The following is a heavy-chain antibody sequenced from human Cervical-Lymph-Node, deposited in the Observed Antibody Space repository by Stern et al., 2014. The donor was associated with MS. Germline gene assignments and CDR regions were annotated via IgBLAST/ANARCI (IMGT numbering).Heavy chain of an antibody. CDR1: GGSVRTFS. Sequence: VQLQESGPGLVKPSETLSLSCTVSGGSVRTFSWSWIRQPPGRGLEWIGCVYYNGTTTHNPSLKSRVTMSVDTSKIQLSLRLHSVTAADTAVYYCARHSVGVKDFDSWGQGTLVTVSS. V-gene: IGHV4-59*02. J-gene: IGHJ4*02. CDR3: ARHSVGVKDFDS. CDR2: VYYNGTT. D-gene: IGHD4-23*01.